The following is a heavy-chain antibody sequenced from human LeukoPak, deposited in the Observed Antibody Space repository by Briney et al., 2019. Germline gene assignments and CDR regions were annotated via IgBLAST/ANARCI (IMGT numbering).Heavy chain of an antibody. V-gene: IGHV1-2*02. J-gene: IGHJ4*02. CDR3: ARDGTYYYGSGSYFY. CDR2: INPNSGGT. D-gene: IGHD3-10*01. CDR1: GYTFTGYY. Sequence: ASVKVSCKASGYTFTGYYMHWVRQAPGQGLEWMGWINPNSGGTNYAQKFQGRVTMTRDTSISTAYMELGRLRSDDTAVYYCARDGTYYYGSGSYFYWGQGTLVTVSS.